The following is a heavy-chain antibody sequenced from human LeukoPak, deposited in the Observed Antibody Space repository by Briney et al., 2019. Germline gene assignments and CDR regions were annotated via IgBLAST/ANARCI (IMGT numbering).Heavy chain of an antibody. Sequence: TGGSLRLSCAASGLTFNSYWMSWVRQAPGKGLEWVANIKEDGSQKYYVDSVKGRFTISRDNAKNSLYLQMNSLRAEDTALYYCLRDYQGYWGQGTLVTVSS. CDR3: LRDYQGY. D-gene: IGHD6-13*01. CDR1: GLTFNSYW. CDR2: IKEDGSQK. J-gene: IGHJ4*02. V-gene: IGHV3-7*01.